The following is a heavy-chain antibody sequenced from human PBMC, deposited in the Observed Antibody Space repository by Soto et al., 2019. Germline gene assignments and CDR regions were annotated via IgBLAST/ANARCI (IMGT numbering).Heavy chain of an antibody. V-gene: IGHV3-30*03. Sequence: GGSLRLSCAASGFTFSSYGMHWVRQAPGKGLEWVAVISYDGSNKYYADSVKGRFTISRDNSKNTLYLQMNSLRAEDTAVYYCARVKGGGYYDTSGYGVRYYYYGMDVWGQGTTVTVSS. J-gene: IGHJ6*02. D-gene: IGHD3-22*01. CDR2: ISYDGSNK. CDR1: GFTFSSYG. CDR3: ARVKGGGYYDTSGYGVRYYYYGMDV.